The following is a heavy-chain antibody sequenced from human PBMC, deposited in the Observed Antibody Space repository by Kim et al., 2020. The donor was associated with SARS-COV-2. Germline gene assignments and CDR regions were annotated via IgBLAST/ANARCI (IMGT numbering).Heavy chain of an antibody. V-gene: IGHV3-23*01. D-gene: IGHD2-21*02. Sequence: GGSLRLSCAASGFTFSSYAMSWVRQAPGKGLEWVSAISGSGGSTYYADSVKGRFTISRDNSKNTLYLQMNSLRAEDTAVYYCAKDELVVVTAPSGGYWGQGTLVTVSS. CDR3: AKDELVVVTAPSGGY. CDR2: ISGSGGST. J-gene: IGHJ4*02. CDR1: GFTFSSYA.